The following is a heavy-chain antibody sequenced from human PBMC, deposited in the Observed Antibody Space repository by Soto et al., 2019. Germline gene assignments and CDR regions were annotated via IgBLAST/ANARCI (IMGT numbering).Heavy chain of an antibody. D-gene: IGHD3-22*01. Sequence: ASVKVSCKASGYTFTSYGISWVRQAPGQGLEWMGWISAYNGNTNYAQKLQGRVTMTTDTSTSTAYMELRSLRSDATAVYYCAREVYYYDSSGPIVLWFFDDWGQGTLVTVS. J-gene: IGHJ4*02. CDR2: ISAYNGNT. CDR1: GYTFTSYG. V-gene: IGHV1-18*01. CDR3: AREVYYYDSSGPIVLWFFDD.